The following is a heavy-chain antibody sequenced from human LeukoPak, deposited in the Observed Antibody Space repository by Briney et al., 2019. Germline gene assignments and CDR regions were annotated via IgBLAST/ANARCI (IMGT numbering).Heavy chain of an antibody. D-gene: IGHD5-24*01. CDR1: GGSVSSGSYY. V-gene: IGHV4-61*01. J-gene: IGHJ4*02. CDR3: ARFYDRRDRYYFDY. CDR2: IYYSGST. Sequence: PSETLSLTCTVSGGSVSSGSYYWSWIRQPPGKGLEWIGYIYYSGSTNYNPSLKSRVTISVDTSKNQFSLKLSSVTAADTAVYYCARFYDRRDRYYFDYWGQGTLVTVSS.